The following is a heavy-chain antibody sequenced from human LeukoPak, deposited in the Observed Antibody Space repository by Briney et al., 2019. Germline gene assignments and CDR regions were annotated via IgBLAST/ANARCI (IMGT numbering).Heavy chain of an antibody. CDR3: ARQVGAAGQKWFDP. CDR2: ISPNNGDT. J-gene: IGHJ5*02. D-gene: IGHD6-13*01. CDR1: GYSFISYG. Sequence: ASVKVSCKASGYSFISYGIIWVRQAPGQGLEWMGWISPNNGDTNYAQKLQVRVTMTTDTSTTTAYMELRSLTSDDTAVYYCARQVGAAGQKWFDPWGQGTLVTVSS. V-gene: IGHV1-18*04.